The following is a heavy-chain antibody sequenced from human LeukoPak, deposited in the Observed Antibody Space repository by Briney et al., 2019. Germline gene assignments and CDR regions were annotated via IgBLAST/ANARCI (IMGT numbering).Heavy chain of an antibody. CDR1: GGSISSYY. D-gene: IGHD3-3*01. J-gene: IGHJ4*02. V-gene: IGHV4-34*01. CDR2: INHSGST. Sequence: SETLSLTCTVSGGSISSYYWSWIRQPPGKGLEWIGEINHSGSTNYNPSLKSRVTISVDTSKNQFSLKLSSVTAADTAVYYCARRRGYDFWSGYYSQYFDYWGQGTLVTVSS. CDR3: ARRRGYDFWSGYYSQYFDY.